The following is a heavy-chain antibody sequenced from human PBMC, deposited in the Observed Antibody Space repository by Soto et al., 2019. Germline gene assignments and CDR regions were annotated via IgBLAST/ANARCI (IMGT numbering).Heavy chain of an antibody. CDR3: ARGNKGPGHYGPGSQGWYGP. V-gene: IGHV1-69*06. CDR1: GGTFSSHA. Sequence: QVQLVQSGAEVKKPGSSLKVSCKVSGGTFSSHAINWLRQAPGQGLEWMGVIIPVTDTPNNAEKFQGRVTITADKPTTTVYMELSSLTFDDTAVYFCARGNKGPGHYGPGSQGWYGPWGQGTLVTVSS. D-gene: IGHD3-10*01. J-gene: IGHJ5*02. CDR2: IIPVTDTP.